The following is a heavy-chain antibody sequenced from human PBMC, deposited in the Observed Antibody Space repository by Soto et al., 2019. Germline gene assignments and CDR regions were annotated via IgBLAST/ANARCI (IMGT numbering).Heavy chain of an antibody. Sequence: PGGSLRLSCAASGFTFTRFSMNWVRQAPGKGLEWVSSISSTTNYIYYGDSMKGRFTISRDNAKNSLYLEMNSLRAEDTAVYYCARESEDLTSNFDYWGQGALVTVSS. CDR2: ISSTTNYI. CDR3: ARESEDLTSNFDY. CDR1: GFTFTRFS. V-gene: IGHV3-21*06. J-gene: IGHJ4*02.